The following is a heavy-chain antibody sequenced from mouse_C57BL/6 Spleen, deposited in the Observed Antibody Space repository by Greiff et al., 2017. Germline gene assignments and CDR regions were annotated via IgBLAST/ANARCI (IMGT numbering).Heavy chain of an antibody. J-gene: IGHJ3*01. CDR1: GYTFTSYW. CDR3: ATDGYGGFAY. CDR2: IDPSDSET. D-gene: IGHD2-2*01. V-gene: IGHV1-52*01. Sequence: QVQLQQSGAELVRPGSSVKLSCKASGYTFTSYWMHWVKQRPIQGLEWIGNIDPSDSETHYNQKFKDKATLTVDKSSSTAYMQLSSLTSEDSAVYYCATDGYGGFAYWGQGTLVTVSA.